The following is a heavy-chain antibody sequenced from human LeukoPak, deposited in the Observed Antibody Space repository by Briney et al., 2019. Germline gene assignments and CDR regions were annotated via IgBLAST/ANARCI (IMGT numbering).Heavy chain of an antibody. J-gene: IGHJ4*02. D-gene: IGHD3-22*01. Sequence: GGSLRLSCAASGFTVSSNYMSWVRQAPGKGLEWVSVIYSGGSTYYADSVKGRFTISRDNSKNTLYLQMNSLRAEDTAVYYCATGEEYDSSGYAAYWGQGTLVTVSS. CDR3: ATGEEYDSSGYAAY. CDR1: GFTVSSNY. V-gene: IGHV3-66*01. CDR2: IYSGGST.